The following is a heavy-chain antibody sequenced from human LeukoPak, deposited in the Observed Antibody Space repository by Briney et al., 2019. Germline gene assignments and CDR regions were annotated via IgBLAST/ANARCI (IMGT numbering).Heavy chain of an antibody. CDR3: ARLTSSNWFDP. Sequence: SETLSLTCTVSGGSISSGGYYWSWIRQHPGKGLERIGSIYHSGSTYYNPSLKSRVTISVDTSKNQFSLKLSSVTAADTAVYYCARLTSSNWFDPWGQGTLVTVSS. CDR2: IYHSGST. CDR1: GGSISSGGYY. J-gene: IGHJ5*02. D-gene: IGHD4/OR15-4a*01. V-gene: IGHV4-39*07.